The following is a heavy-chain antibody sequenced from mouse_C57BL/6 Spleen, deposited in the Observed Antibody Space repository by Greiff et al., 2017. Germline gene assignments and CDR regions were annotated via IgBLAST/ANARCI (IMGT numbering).Heavy chain of an antibody. CDR1: GYTFTSYW. J-gene: IGHJ1*03. CDR2: IDPSDSYT. D-gene: IGHD2-2*01. Sequence: VQLQQPGAELVMPGASVKLSCKASGYTFTSYWMHWVKQRPGQGLEWIGEIDPSDSYTNYNQKFKGKSTLTVDKYSSTAYMQLSSLTSEDSAVYYCARWGVTDWDFDVWGTGTTLTVSS. V-gene: IGHV1-69*01. CDR3: ARWGVTDWDFDV.